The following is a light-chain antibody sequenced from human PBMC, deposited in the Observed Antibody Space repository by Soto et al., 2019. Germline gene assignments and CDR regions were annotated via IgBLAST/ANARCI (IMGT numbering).Light chain of an antibody. CDR3: SSYTGSSTPWV. Sequence: QSALTQPASVSGSPGQSITISCTGTSSDVGTYNYVSWYQQHPGKAPKLMIYDVSNRPSGVSNRYSGSKTGNTTSLTNSGLQAEDDADYYCSSYTGSSTPWVFGGGTKLTVL. CDR2: DVS. V-gene: IGLV2-14*01. CDR1: SSDVGTYNY. J-gene: IGLJ2*01.